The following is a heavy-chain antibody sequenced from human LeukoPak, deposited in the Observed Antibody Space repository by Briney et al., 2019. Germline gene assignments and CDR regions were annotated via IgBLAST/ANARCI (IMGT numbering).Heavy chain of an antibody. D-gene: IGHD6-13*01. CDR1: GFSFSNYG. Sequence: PGGSLRLSCAASGFSFSNYGMHWVRQAPGKGLEWVAFIRYDGSNKHYADSVKGRFTISRDNSKNTLYLQMNSLRAEDTAVYYCAKVGRWQQEGLFFDYWGQGTLVTVSS. CDR3: AKVGRWQQEGLFFDY. J-gene: IGHJ4*02. CDR2: IRYDGSNK. V-gene: IGHV3-30*02.